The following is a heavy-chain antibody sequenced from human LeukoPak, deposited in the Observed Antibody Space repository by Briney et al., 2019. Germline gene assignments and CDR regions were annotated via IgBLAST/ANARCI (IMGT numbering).Heavy chain of an antibody. D-gene: IGHD2-2*01. J-gene: IGHJ4*02. V-gene: IGHV1-46*01. Sequence: ASVKVSCKASGYRFTSYDMHWVRQAPGQGLEWMGIINPSGGSTSYAQRFQGRVAMTRDTSTTTVYMEENSLTSEDTAVYFCARDGPTAAPFDYWGQGTLVTVSS. CDR1: GYRFTSYD. CDR2: INPSGGST. CDR3: ARDGPTAAPFDY.